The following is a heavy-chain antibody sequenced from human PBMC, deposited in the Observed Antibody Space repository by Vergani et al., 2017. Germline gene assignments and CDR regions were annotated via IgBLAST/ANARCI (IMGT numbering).Heavy chain of an antibody. CDR2: ISGSGGST. CDR1: GFTFSSYG. D-gene: IGHD6-13*01. CDR3: AKGFRFGIAAAGIDY. J-gene: IGHJ4*02. Sequence: EVQLVESGGGLVKPGGSLRLSCAASGFTFSSYGMHWVRQAPGKGLEWVSAISGSGGSTYYAASVKGRFTISRDNSKNTLYLQMNSLRAEDTAVYYCAKGFRFGIAAAGIDYWGQGTLVTVSS. V-gene: IGHV3-23*04.